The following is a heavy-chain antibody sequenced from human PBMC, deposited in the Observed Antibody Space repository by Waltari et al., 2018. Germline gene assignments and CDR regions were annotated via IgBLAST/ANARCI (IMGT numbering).Heavy chain of an antibody. V-gene: IGHV3-74*01. Sequence: EVQLVESGGGLVQPGGSLRLSCAASGFTFIDYWMPWVRQVPGKGLLWVSHVNSAGTGSSYADSVKGRFTISRDNARNILYLQMNSLTVEDTAVYYCARDTPGDGIDYWGQGTLVTVSP. J-gene: IGHJ4*02. CDR2: VNSAGTGS. D-gene: IGHD2-21*01. CDR3: ARDTPGDGIDY. CDR1: GFTFIDYW.